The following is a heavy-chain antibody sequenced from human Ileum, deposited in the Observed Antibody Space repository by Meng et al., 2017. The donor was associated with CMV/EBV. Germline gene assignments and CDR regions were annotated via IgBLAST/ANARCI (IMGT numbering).Heavy chain of an antibody. J-gene: IGHJ6*02. V-gene: IGHV1-18*04. CDR1: GYTFTTSL. CDR2: ISAYDGYT. Sequence: ASVKVSCKASGYTFTTSLIRWVRQAPGQGLEWMGWISAYDGYTNYAQNLQGRVTMTTDTSTSTDYMELRSLKSDDTAVYYCARDTAGVLGVVILYNGLAVWGQGTTVTVSS. D-gene: IGHD3-3*01. CDR3: ARDTAGVLGVVILYNGLAV.